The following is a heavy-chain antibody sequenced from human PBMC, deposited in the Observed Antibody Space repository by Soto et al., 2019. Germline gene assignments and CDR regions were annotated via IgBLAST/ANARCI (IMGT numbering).Heavy chain of an antibody. CDR2: ISSAGTTI. V-gene: IGHV3-48*02. CDR1: GFTFSGYS. J-gene: IGHJ6*01. Sequence: EVQLVESGGGLVHPGGSLRLSCVVSGFTFSGYSMNWVRQTPGKGLEWLSYISSAGTTISYADSVKGRFTISRDNAKNSLYLQMNSLRDEDTAVYYCAREFDCADGVCYTGYYYYGLDVW. CDR3: AREFDCADGVCYTGYYYYGLDV. D-gene: IGHD2-8*01.